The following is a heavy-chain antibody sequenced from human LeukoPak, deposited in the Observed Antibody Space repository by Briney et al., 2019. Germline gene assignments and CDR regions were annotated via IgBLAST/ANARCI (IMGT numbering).Heavy chain of an antibody. CDR2: ISGDGGST. Sequence: GGSLRLSCAASGFTFDDYAMHWVRQTPGKGLEWVSLISGDGGSTYYAESVKGRFTISRDNSKNSLYLQMNSLRSEDTALYYCAKGISVTVADPFDYWGQGTLVTVSP. J-gene: IGHJ4*02. CDR1: GFTFDDYA. CDR3: AKGISVTVADPFDY. D-gene: IGHD6-19*01. V-gene: IGHV3-43*02.